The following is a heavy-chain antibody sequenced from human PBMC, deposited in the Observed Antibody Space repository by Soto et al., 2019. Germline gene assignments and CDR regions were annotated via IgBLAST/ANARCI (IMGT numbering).Heavy chain of an antibody. J-gene: IGHJ6*02. V-gene: IGHV4-39*01. CDR3: ARLSAGSSGVYYYYGMDV. D-gene: IGHD6-6*01. Sequence: SETLSLTCTVSGGSISSSSYYWGWIRQPPGKGLEWIGSIYYSGSTYYNPSLKSRVTISVDTSKNQFSLKLSSVTAADTAVYYCARLSAGSSGVYYYYGMDVSGPATTVTVSS. CDR1: GGSISSSSYY. CDR2: IYYSGST.